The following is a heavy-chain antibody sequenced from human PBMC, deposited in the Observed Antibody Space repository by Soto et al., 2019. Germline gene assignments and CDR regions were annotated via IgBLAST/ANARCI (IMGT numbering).Heavy chain of an antibody. D-gene: IGHD3-10*01. J-gene: IGHJ4*02. V-gene: IGHV4-39*01. Sequence: QLQLQESGPGLVKPSETLSLTCTVSGCSISSSSYYWGWIRQPPGKGLEWIGSIYYSGSTYYNPSLKSRVTISVDTSKNQFSLKLSSVTAADTAVYYCATLWFGEGNYWGQGTLVTVSS. CDR3: ATLWFGEGNY. CDR2: IYYSGST. CDR1: GCSISSSSYY.